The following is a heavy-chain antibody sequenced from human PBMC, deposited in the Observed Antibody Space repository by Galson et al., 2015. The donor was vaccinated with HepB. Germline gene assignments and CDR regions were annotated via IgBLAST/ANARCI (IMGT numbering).Heavy chain of an antibody. V-gene: IGHV4-30-4*01. CDR1: GGSISSGDYY. CDR3: ARGGRIRAFDI. J-gene: IGHJ3*02. D-gene: IGHD3-16*01. Sequence: TLSLTCTVSGGSISSGDYYWSWIRQPPGKGLEWIGYIYYSGSTYYNPSLKSRVTISVDTSKNQFSLKLSSVTAADTAVYYCARGGRIRAFDIWGQGTMVTVSS. CDR2: IYYSGST.